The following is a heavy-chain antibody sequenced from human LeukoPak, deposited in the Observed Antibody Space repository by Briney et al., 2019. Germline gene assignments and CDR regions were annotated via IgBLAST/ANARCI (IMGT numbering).Heavy chain of an antibody. CDR1: GFTFSSYS. J-gene: IGHJ3*02. V-gene: IGHV3-48*01. CDR3: AKSPAYCGGDRYWAPDAFDI. D-gene: IGHD2-21*02. Sequence: PGGSLRLSCAASGFTFSSYSMNWVRQAPGKGLEWVSYISSSSNTIYYADSVKGRFTISRDNSKNTLYLQMNSLRAEDTAVYYCAKSPAYCGGDRYWAPDAFDIWGQGTMVTVSS. CDR2: ISSSSNTI.